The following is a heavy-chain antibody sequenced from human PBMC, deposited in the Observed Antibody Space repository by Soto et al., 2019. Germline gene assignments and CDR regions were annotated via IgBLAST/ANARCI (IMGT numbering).Heavy chain of an antibody. V-gene: IGHV3-23*01. CDR2: SSATGAGT. J-gene: IGHJ4*02. CDR3: AKDRRAGGNYGFYSDF. CDR1: GFTFSSYG. D-gene: IGHD1-7*01. Sequence: EVQLLESGGGLVQPGGSLRLPCAAPGFTFSSYGMTWVRKAPGKGLEWVPLSSATGAGTYYGDSVKGRFTSSRDNSKNTLYLQMTSLRADDTAVYYCAKDRRAGGNYGFYSDFWGQGALVIVSS.